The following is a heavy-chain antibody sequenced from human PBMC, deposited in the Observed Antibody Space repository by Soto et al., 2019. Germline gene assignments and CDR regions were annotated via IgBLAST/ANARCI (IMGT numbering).Heavy chain of an antibody. CDR2: IYYSGST. D-gene: IGHD3-22*01. CDR3: ARLYYYDSSGYYWFDP. Sequence: QLQLQESGPGLVKPSETLSLTCTVSGGSISSSSYYWGWIRQPPGKGLEWIGSIYYSGSTYYNPSLKSRVTISVDTSKNQFSLKLSSVAASDTAGYYCARLYYYDSSGYYWFDPWGQGTLVTVSS. CDR1: GGSISSSSYY. J-gene: IGHJ5*02. V-gene: IGHV4-39*01.